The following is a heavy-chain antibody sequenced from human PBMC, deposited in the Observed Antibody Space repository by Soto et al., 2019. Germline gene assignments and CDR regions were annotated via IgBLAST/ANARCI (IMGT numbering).Heavy chain of an antibody. CDR3: FGVVNGRYYYGIDV. J-gene: IGHJ6*02. CDR1: DYFITNSNYY. CDR2: IYNSGGT. Sequence: HLQLQESGPGLVKPSETLSLTCTVSDYFITNSNYYWGWIRQSPGKWLEWIGTIYNSGGTYYSPSLESRVTISVDKSKGQFSLRLTSVTAAETARYYGFGVVNGRYYYGIDVWGPGTTVIVSS. V-gene: IGHV4-39*01. D-gene: IGHD3-3*01.